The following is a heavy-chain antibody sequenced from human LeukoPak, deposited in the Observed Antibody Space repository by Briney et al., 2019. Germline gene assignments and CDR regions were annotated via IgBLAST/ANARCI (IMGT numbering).Heavy chain of an antibody. CDR3: ARGAGRYYDSSGYYIDF. CDR1: GFTFSSYG. Sequence: GGSLRLSCVASGFTFSSYGMHWVRQAPGKGLEWVAVLRYDGSNNYYAESAKGRFTISTENSKNMLYLQMNSLRADDTALYYCARGAGRYYDSSGYYIDFWGQGILVTVSS. V-gene: IGHV3-30*02. D-gene: IGHD3-22*01. CDR2: LRYDGSNN. J-gene: IGHJ4*02.